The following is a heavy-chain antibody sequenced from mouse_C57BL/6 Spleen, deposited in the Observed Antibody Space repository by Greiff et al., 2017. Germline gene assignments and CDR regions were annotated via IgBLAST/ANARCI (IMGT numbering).Heavy chain of an antibody. J-gene: IGHJ4*01. CDR1: GFNFKNTY. V-gene: IGHV14-3*01. Sequence: VQLQQSVAELVRPGASVKLSCTASGFNFKNTYMHWVKQRPEQGLEWIGRIDPANGNTKYAPKFQGKATITADTSSNTAYLQLSSLTSEDTAIYYCARGGLRRKYAMDDWGQGTSVTVSS. CDR3: ARGGLRRKYAMDD. CDR2: IDPANGNT. D-gene: IGHD2-4*01.